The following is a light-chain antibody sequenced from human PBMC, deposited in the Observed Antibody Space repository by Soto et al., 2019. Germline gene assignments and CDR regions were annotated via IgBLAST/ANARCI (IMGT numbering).Light chain of an antibody. J-gene: IGKJ4*01. CDR1: QGISSY. CDR3: QQLNSYST. CDR2: AAS. Sequence: DIQLTQSPSFLSASVGDRVTITCRASQGISSYLAWYQQKPGKAPKLLIYAASTLQSGVPSRFSGSGSGTEFTLTISSLQSEDFATYYCQQLNSYSTFGGGTKVEIK. V-gene: IGKV1-9*01.